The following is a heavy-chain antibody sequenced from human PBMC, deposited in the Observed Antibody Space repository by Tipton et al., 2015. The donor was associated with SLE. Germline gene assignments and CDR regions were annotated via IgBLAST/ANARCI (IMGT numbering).Heavy chain of an antibody. CDR1: GGSISSGGYS. V-gene: IGHV4-30-2*01. J-gene: IGHJ5*02. D-gene: IGHD1-26*01. Sequence: TLSLTCAVSGGSISSGGYSWSWIRQPPGKGLEWVGFIYHSGSTYYNPSLKSRVSISVDRSKNHLTLMLTSVTAADTAIYYCARESGDLWGQGTLVTVSS. CDR3: ARESGDL. CDR2: IYHSGST.